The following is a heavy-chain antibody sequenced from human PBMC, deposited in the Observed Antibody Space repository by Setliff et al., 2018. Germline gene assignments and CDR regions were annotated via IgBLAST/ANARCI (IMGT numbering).Heavy chain of an antibody. CDR1: GGSFSGYY. J-gene: IGHJ4*02. CDR3: ARILGYCSGGSCYVPY. V-gene: IGHV4-34*01. D-gene: IGHD2-15*01. CDR2: IYYGGSA. Sequence: SETLSLTCAVYGGSFSGYYWGWIRQPPGKGLEWTGNIYYGGSAYYNPSLKSRVTISVDTSKNQFSLKLSSVTAADTAMYYCARILGYCSGGSCYVPYWGQGTLVTVSS.